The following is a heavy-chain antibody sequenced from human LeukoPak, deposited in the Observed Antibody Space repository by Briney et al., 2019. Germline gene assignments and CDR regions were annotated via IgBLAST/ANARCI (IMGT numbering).Heavy chain of an antibody. Sequence: PGGSLRLSCSASGFTFASLGMHWVRQAPGKGLEWVAFVEHDGTTKYYADSVKGRFSISRDNAKNTLFLQMNSLRAEDTAVYYCARDAYCGGDCQFYYYYYMDVWGKGTTVTISS. CDR3: ARDAYCGGDCQFYYYYYMDV. CDR2: VEHDGTTK. CDR1: GFTFASLG. D-gene: IGHD2-21*02. V-gene: IGHV3-30*12. J-gene: IGHJ6*03.